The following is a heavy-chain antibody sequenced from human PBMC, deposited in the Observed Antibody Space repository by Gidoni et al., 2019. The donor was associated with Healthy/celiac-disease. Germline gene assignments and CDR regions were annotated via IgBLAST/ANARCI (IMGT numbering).Heavy chain of an antibody. CDR3: ARGWAWTYYYGNLPPGHRAPNAFDI. D-gene: IGHD3-10*01. V-gene: IGHV3-48*03. J-gene: IGHJ3*02. CDR2: ISSSGSTI. Sequence: EVQLVESGGGLVQPGGSLRLSCAASGFTFSSYEMHWVRQAPGKGLEWVSYISSSGSTIYYADSVKGRFTISRDNAKNSLYLQMNSLRAEDTAVYYCARGWAWTYYYGNLPPGHRAPNAFDIWGQGTMVTVSS. CDR1: GFTFSSYE.